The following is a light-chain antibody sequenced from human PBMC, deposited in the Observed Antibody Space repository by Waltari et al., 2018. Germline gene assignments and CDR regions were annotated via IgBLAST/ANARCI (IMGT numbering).Light chain of an antibody. V-gene: IGKV4-1*01. Sequence: DIVMTQSPDSLAVSLGERATINCKSSQSVLYSSNNKNSLSWYQQQPGQPPKLLIYGASKREAGFPDRFSGSGSGTDFTLTISSLQAEDVAVYYCHQYYNTPFTFGPGTKVDIK. CDR2: GAS. J-gene: IGKJ3*01. CDR1: QSVLYSSNNKNS. CDR3: HQYYNTPFT.